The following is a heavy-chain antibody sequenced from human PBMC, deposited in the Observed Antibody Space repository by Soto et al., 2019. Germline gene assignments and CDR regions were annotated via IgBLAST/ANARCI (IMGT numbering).Heavy chain of an antibody. CDR1: GYTFTGYY. V-gene: IGHV1-2*04. J-gene: IGHJ4*02. CDR2: INPNSGGT. D-gene: IGHD2-15*01. Sequence: QVQLVQSGAEVKKPGASVKVSCKASGYTFTGYYMHWVRQAPGQGLEWMGWINPNSGGTNYAQKFQGWVTMTRDTSISTAYMELSRLRSDETAVYYCARGRHCSGGSCYGMDYWGQGTLVTVSS. CDR3: ARGRHCSGGSCYGMDY.